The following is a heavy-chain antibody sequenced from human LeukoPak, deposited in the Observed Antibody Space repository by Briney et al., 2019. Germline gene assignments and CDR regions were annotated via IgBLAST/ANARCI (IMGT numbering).Heavy chain of an antibody. CDR1: GFTFSNAW. J-gene: IGHJ4*02. CDR3: ARDSGYDYGILDY. CDR2: ISSSSSYI. Sequence: GGSLRLSCAASGFTFSNAWMNWVRQAPGKGLEWVSSISSSSSYIYYADSVKGRFTISRDNAKNSLYLQMNSLRAEDTAVYYCARDSGYDYGILDYWGQGTLVTVSS. D-gene: IGHD5-12*01. V-gene: IGHV3-21*01.